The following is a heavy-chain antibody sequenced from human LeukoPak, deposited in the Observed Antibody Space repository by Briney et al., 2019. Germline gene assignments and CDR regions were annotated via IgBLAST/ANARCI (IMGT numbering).Heavy chain of an antibody. J-gene: IGHJ4*02. CDR2: ISGSGGST. Sequence: GGSLRLSCAASGFTFSSYAMSWVRQAPGKGLEWVSAISGSGGSTYYADSVKGRFTISRDNSKNTLYLQMNSLRVEDTAVYYCAKDMGMITFGGASHFDYWGQGTLVTVSS. CDR3: AKDMGMITFGGASHFDY. CDR1: GFTFSSYA. V-gene: IGHV3-23*01. D-gene: IGHD3-16*01.